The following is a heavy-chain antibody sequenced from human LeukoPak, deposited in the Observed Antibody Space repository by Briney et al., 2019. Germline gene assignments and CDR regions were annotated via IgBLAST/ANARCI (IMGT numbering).Heavy chain of an antibody. CDR1: GGSFSGYY. Sequence: SETLSLTCAVYGGSFSGYYWSWIRQPAGKGLEWIGRISSSGSTNYNPSLKSRVTISVDTSKNQFSLKLSSVTAADTAVYYCASSFGELWGQGTLVTVSS. V-gene: IGHV4-59*10. D-gene: IGHD3-10*01. CDR2: ISSSGST. J-gene: IGHJ4*02. CDR3: ASSFGEL.